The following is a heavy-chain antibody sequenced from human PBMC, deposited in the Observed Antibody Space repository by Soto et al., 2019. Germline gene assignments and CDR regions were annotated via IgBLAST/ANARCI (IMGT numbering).Heavy chain of an antibody. CDR1: GGSVSSGSYY. CDR2: IYYSGST. Sequence: QVQLQESGPGLVKPLEALSLTCTVSGGSVSSGSYYWSWIRQPPGKGLEWIGYIYYSGSTNYNPSLKSRVTISVDTSKNQFSLKLSSVTAADTAVYYCARDHPYYDFWSGYQTTYWYFDLWGRGTLVTVSS. D-gene: IGHD3-3*01. J-gene: IGHJ2*01. CDR3: ARDHPYYDFWSGYQTTYWYFDL. V-gene: IGHV4-61*01.